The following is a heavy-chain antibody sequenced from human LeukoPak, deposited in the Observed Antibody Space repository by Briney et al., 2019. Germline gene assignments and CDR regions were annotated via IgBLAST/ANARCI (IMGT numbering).Heavy chain of an antibody. Sequence: ASVKVSCKASGYTFTSYGISWVRQAPGQGLEWMGRINPNSGGSNYAQEFQGRVTMTRDTSISTAYMELNGLRSDDTAVYYCARGSGYGDSPGLHWGQGTLVTVSS. CDR3: ARGSGYGDSPGLH. J-gene: IGHJ4*02. V-gene: IGHV1-2*06. D-gene: IGHD4-17*01. CDR2: INPNSGGS. CDR1: GYTFTSYG.